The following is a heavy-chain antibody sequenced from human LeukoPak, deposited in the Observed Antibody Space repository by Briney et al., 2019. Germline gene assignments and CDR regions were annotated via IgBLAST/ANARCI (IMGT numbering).Heavy chain of an antibody. V-gene: IGHV3-30-3*01. Sequence: GGSLRLSCAASGFTFSSYAMHWVGQAPGKGLEGVAVISYDGSNKYYADSVKGRFTISRDNSKNTLYLQMNSLRAEDTAVYYCARDRGDYYDSSGPLDYWGQGTLVTVSS. J-gene: IGHJ4*02. CDR3: ARDRGDYYDSSGPLDY. D-gene: IGHD3-22*01. CDR1: GFTFSSYA. CDR2: ISYDGSNK.